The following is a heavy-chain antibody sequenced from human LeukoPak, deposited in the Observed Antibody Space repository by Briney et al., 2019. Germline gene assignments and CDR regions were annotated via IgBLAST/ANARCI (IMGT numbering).Heavy chain of an antibody. D-gene: IGHD2-15*01. CDR2: IYHSGST. CDR1: GGSISSGGYS. Sequence: SETLSLTCAVSGGSISSGGYSWSWIRQPPGKSLEWIGYIYHSGSTYYNPSLKSRVTISVDRSKNQFSLKLSSVTAADTAVYYCARVRLAPHRRMFFDYWGQGTLVTVSS. J-gene: IGHJ4*02. V-gene: IGHV4-30-2*01. CDR3: ARVRLAPHRRMFFDY.